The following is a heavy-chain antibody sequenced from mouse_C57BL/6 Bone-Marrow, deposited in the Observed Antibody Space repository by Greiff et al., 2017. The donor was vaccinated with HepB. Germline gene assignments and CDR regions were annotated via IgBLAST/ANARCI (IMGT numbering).Heavy chain of an antibody. CDR2: IRNKANGYTT. Sequence: EVNVVESGGGLVQPGGSLSLSCAASGFTFTDYYMSWVRQPPGKALEWLGFIRNKANGYTTEYSASVKGRFTISRDNSQSILYLQMNTLRAEDSATYYCARSQSLYYYGSSYFDYWGQGTTLTVSS. V-gene: IGHV7-3*01. CDR1: GFTFTDYY. CDR3: ARSQSLYYYGSSYFDY. J-gene: IGHJ2*01. D-gene: IGHD1-1*01.